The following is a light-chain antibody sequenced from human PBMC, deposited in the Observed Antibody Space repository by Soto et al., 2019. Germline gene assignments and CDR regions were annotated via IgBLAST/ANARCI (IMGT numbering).Light chain of an antibody. V-gene: IGKV1-17*01. Sequence: DIQMTQSPSSLSASVGDRVTITCRASQAIRNDLAWYQQKPGKAPKRLIYAASSLQSGVPSRFSGSGSGTEFTLTISSLQAEDFATYYCLQHNNYPPLSFGQGTRLEIK. CDR2: AAS. CDR1: QAIRND. CDR3: LQHNNYPPLS. J-gene: IGKJ5*01.